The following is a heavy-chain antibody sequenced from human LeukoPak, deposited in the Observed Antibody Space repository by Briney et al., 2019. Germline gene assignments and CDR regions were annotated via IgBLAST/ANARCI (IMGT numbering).Heavy chain of an antibody. J-gene: IGHJ3*02. CDR1: GGSISSYY. D-gene: IGHD6-6*01. Sequence: PSETLSLTCTVSGGSISSYYWSWIRQPAGKGLEWIGRIYTSGSTNYNPSLKSRVTMSVDTSKSQLTLKLSSVTAGDTAVYHCARVTYSSPSISVDAFDIWGQGTMVTVSS. V-gene: IGHV4-4*07. CDR3: ARVTYSSPSISVDAFDI. CDR2: IYTSGST.